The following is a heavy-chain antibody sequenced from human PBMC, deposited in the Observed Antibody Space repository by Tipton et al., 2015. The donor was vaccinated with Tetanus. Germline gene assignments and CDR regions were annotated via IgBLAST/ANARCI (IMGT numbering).Heavy chain of an antibody. Sequence: QLVQSGAEVKKPGASVKVSCKASGYTFTSYGISWVRQATGHGLEWIGWISAYNGNTNYAQKLQGRVTMTPDTSTSPAYMELRSLRSDDTAVYYCAAGILRQLVLGAFDIWGQGTMVTVSS. D-gene: IGHD6-6*01. J-gene: IGHJ3*02. CDR3: AAGILRQLVLGAFDI. CDR1: GYTFTSYG. CDR2: ISAYNGNT. V-gene: IGHV1-18*01.